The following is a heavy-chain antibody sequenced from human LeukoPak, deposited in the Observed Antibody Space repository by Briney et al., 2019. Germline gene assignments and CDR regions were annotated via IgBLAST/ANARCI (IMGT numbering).Heavy chain of an antibody. J-gene: IGHJ1*01. CDR2: IYYSGST. Sequence: SETLSLTCTVSGGSISSSSYYWGWIRQPPGKGLEWIGSIYYSGSTYYNPSLKSRVTISVDTSKNQFSLKLSSVTAADTAVYYCASSELTYYYDSSGYPAEYFQHWGQGTLVTVSS. CDR3: ASSELTYYYDSSGYPAEYFQH. CDR1: GGSISSSSYY. D-gene: IGHD3-22*01. V-gene: IGHV4-39*07.